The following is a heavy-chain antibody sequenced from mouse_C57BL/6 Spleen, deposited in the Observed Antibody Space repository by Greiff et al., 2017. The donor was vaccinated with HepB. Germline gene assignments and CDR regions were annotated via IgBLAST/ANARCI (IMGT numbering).Heavy chain of an antibody. Sequence: EVQLVESGGGLVKPGGSLKLSCAASGFTFSDYGMHWVRQAPEKGLEWVAYISSGSSTIYYADTGKGRFTISRDNAKNTLFLQMTSLRSEDTAMYYCARIKYDYAMDYWGQGTSVTVSS. J-gene: IGHJ4*01. CDR1: GFTFSDYG. CDR2: ISSGSSTI. D-gene: IGHD1-3*01. CDR3: ARIKYDYAMDY. V-gene: IGHV5-17*01.